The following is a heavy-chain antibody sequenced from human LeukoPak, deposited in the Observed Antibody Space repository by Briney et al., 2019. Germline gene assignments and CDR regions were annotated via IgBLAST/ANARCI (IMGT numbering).Heavy chain of an antibody. CDR1: GFTFSSYW. CDR3: AKDGGTHFDY. D-gene: IGHD1-26*01. J-gene: IGHJ4*02. V-gene: IGHV3-74*01. Sequence: GGSLRLSCAASGFTFSSYWMHWVRQAPGKGLVWVSRINSDGSSTSYADSVKGRFTISRDNAQNSLTLHMNTLRADDTAVYYCAKDGGTHFDYWGQGTLVTVSS. CDR2: INSDGSST.